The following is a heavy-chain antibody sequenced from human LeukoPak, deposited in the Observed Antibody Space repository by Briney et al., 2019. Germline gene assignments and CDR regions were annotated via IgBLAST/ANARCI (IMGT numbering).Heavy chain of an antibody. D-gene: IGHD3-22*01. CDR2: ISGSGGST. V-gene: IGHV3-23*01. CDR3: AKDSWGYYDSSGYYVWLDP. Sequence: QTGGSLRLSCAASGFTFRSYGMNWVRQAPGKGLEWVSAISGSGGSTYYADSVKGRFTISGDNSKNTLYLQMNSLRAEDTAVYYCAKDSWGYYDSSGYYVWLDPWGQGTLVTVSS. J-gene: IGHJ5*02. CDR1: GFTFRSYG.